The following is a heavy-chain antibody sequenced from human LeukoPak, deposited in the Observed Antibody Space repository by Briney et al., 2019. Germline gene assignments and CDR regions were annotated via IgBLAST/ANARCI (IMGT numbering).Heavy chain of an antibody. Sequence: SETLSLTCTVSGGSISSSSYYWGWIRQPPGKGLEWIGSIYYSGSTYYNPSLKSRVTISVDTSKNQFSLKLSSVTAADTAVYYCASGGYDQNPAPRSRMLTTNAFDIWGQGTMVTVSS. V-gene: IGHV4-39*07. CDR2: IYYSGST. CDR3: ASGGYDQNPAPRSRMLTTNAFDI. D-gene: IGHD3-16*01. CDR1: GGSISSSSYY. J-gene: IGHJ3*02.